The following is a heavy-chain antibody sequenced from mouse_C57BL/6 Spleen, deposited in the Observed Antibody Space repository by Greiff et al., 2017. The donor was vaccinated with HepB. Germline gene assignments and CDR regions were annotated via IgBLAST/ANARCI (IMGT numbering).Heavy chain of an antibody. V-gene: IGHV1-26*01. CDR3: ARRGVGPWFAY. D-gene: IGHD1-1*02. CDR1: GYTFTDYY. CDR2: INPNNGGT. Sequence: EVQLQQSGPELVKPGASVKISCKASGYTFTDYYMNWVKQSHGKSLEWIGDINPNNGGTSYNQKFKGKATLTVDKSSSTAYMELRSLTSEDSAVYYCARRGVGPWFAYWGQGTLVTVSA. J-gene: IGHJ3*01.